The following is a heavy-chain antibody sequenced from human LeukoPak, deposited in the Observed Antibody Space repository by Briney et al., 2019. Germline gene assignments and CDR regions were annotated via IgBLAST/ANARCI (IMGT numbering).Heavy chain of an antibody. D-gene: IGHD3-22*01. J-gene: IGHJ4*02. V-gene: IGHV3-11*01. Sequence: GGSLRLSCAASGFIFSDYYMSWIRQAPGKGLEWVSYISSSGSTIYYADSVKGRFTISRDNAKNSLYLQMNSLRAEDTAVYYCASRKNYCDSSGYLTDDYWGQGTLVTVSS. CDR1: GFIFSDYY. CDR2: ISSSGSTI. CDR3: ASRKNYCDSSGYLTDDY.